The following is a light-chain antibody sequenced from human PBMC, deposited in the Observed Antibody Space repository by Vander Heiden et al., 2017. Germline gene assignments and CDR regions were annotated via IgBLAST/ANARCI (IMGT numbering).Light chain of an antibody. CDR1: SSNIGAGYA. CDR2: GNS. V-gene: IGLV1-40*01. J-gene: IGLJ2*01. CDR3: QSYDSSNVV. Sequence: QSVLTQPPSVSGAPRQRVTISCTGSSSNIGAGYAVHWYQQLPGTAHKLLSYGNSNRPSGVPDRCSGSKSGTSASLAITGLQAEDEADYYCQSYDSSNVVFGGGTKLTVL.